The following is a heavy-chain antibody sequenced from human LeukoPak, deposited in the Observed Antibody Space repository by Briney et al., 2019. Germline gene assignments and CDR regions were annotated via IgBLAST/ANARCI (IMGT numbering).Heavy chain of an antibody. J-gene: IGHJ5*02. CDR3: ARDWEALSSGYYWSVRWFDP. CDR2: INPNSGGT. V-gene: IGHV1-2*06. Sequence: ASVKVSCKASGYTFTGYYMHWVRQAPGQGLEWMGRINPNSGGTNYAQKFQGRVTMTRDTSISTAYMELSRLRSDDTAVYYCARDWEALSSGYYWSVRWFDPWGQGTLVTVSS. D-gene: IGHD3-22*01. CDR1: GYTFTGYY.